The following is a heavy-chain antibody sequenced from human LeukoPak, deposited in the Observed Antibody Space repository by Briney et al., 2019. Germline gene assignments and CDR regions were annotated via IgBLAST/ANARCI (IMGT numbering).Heavy chain of an antibody. V-gene: IGHV4-59*08. D-gene: IGHD6-13*01. CDR1: GGSISSYY. J-gene: IGHJ4*02. CDR3: ASLEKSAAGPYYFDY. CDR2: IYYSGST. Sequence: SETLSLTCTVSGGSISSYYWSWIRRPPGKGLEWIGYIYYSGSTNYNPSLKSRVTISVDTSKNQFSLKLSSVTAADTAVYYCASLEKSAAGPYYFDYWGQGTLVTVSS.